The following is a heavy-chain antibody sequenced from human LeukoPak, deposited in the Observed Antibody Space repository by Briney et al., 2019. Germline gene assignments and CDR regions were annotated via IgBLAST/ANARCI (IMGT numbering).Heavy chain of an antibody. CDR2: IVPVFGTS. V-gene: IGHV1-69*01. CDR3: ARVTGGRYCSTTSCYMRGWFDP. D-gene: IGHD2-2*02. J-gene: IGHJ5*02. Sequence: GSSVKVSCKASGGTFSSYAISWVRQAPGQALEWMGGIVPVFGTSNYAQKFQGRVTITADESTRTAYMELSSLRSEDTAVYYCARVTGGRYCSTTSCYMRGWFDPWGQGTLVTVSS. CDR1: GGTFSSYA.